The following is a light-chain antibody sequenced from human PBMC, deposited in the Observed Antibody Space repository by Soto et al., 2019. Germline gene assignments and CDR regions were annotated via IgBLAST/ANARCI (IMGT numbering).Light chain of an antibody. J-gene: IGKJ1*01. Sequence: DIVLTQSPLSLPVTPGEPASLSCRSSQSLLGSGGHNYLDWYVQKPGQSPQFVIFLGSHRPSGVPDRFSGSGSCTDFTLKISRVEAEDVGVYFCMQSLQTPRTFGQGTRVEI. CDR1: QSLLGSGGHNY. CDR3: MQSLQTPRT. CDR2: LGS. V-gene: IGKV2-28*01.